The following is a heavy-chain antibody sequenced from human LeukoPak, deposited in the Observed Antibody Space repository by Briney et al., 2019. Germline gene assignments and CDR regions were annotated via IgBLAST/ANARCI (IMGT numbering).Heavy chain of an antibody. Sequence: QPGGSLRLPCAASGFTFSSYEMNWVRQAPGKGLEWVSYISSSGSTIYYADSVKGRFTISRDNAKNSLYLQMNSLRAEDTAVYYCARVRRGPPSTYAFDIWGQGTMVTVSS. CDR3: ARVRRGPPSTYAFDI. CDR2: ISSSGSTI. V-gene: IGHV3-48*03. D-gene: IGHD3-16*01. J-gene: IGHJ3*02. CDR1: GFTFSSYE.